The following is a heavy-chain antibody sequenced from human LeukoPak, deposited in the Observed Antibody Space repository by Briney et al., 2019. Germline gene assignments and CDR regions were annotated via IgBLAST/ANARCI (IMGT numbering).Heavy chain of an antibody. CDR1: GYTVTGYY. D-gene: IGHD2-21*02. Sequence: ASVKVSCKASGYTVTGYYIYWVRQAPGQGLEWMGWINPNSGGTNYAQKFQGRVALTRDTSITTSYMDLSGLTSDDTAVYYCAKVQYLTLDAFDMWGRGTMVTVS. J-gene: IGHJ3*02. CDR3: AKVQYLTLDAFDM. V-gene: IGHV1-2*02. CDR2: INPNSGGT.